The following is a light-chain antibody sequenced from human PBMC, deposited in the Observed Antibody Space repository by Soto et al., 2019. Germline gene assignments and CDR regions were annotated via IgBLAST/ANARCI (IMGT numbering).Light chain of an antibody. J-gene: IGLJ1*01. CDR3: SSYTSSSTWV. CDR1: SSDVGGYNY. V-gene: IGLV2-14*01. CDR2: DVS. Sequence: ALTQPASVSGSPGQSISISCTGTSSDVGGYNYVSWYQQHPGKAPKLMIYDVSNRPSGVSNRFSGSKSGNTASLTISGLQAEDEADYYCSSYTSSSTWVFGTGTKVTVL.